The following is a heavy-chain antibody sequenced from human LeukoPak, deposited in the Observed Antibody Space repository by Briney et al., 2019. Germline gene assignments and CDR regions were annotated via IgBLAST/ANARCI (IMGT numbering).Heavy chain of an antibody. J-gene: IGHJ4*02. D-gene: IGHD2-21*02. V-gene: IGHV4-4*07. Sequence: TPSETLSLTCTVSGGSISKYYWSWIRQPAGKGLEWIGRISASGNTNYNPSLKSRVTMSVDTSMNLFALKLSSVTAADTAVYYCARQGVATAIDYWGQGTLVTVSS. CDR1: GGSISKYY. CDR3: ARQGVATAIDY. CDR2: ISASGNT.